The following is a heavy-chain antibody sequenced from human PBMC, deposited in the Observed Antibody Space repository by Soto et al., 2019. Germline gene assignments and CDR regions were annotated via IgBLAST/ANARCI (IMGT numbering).Heavy chain of an antibody. V-gene: IGHV3-9*01. CDR2: ISWNSGSI. CDR1: GFTFDDYA. Sequence: EVQLVESGGGLVQPGRSLRLSCAASGFTFDDYAMHWVRQAPGKGLEWVSGISWNSGSIGYADSVKGRFTISRDNAKNSLYLQMNSLRAEDTALYYCAKDNYYGSGSLGADYGMDVWGQGTTVTVSS. D-gene: IGHD3-10*01. CDR3: AKDNYYGSGSLGADYGMDV. J-gene: IGHJ6*02.